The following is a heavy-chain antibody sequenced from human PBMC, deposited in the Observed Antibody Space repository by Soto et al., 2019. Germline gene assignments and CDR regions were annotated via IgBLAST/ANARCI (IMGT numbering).Heavy chain of an antibody. D-gene: IGHD6-19*01. J-gene: IGHJ4*02. CDR2: FNPNSGDT. Sequence: ASVKVSCRASGYIFTAYSMHWVRQAPGQGLEWVGWFNPNSGDTIYAQKFQGRVTLTGDTSISTAYMELYSLTSDDTAVYYCAREASAVISLDYWGQGNLVIVSS. CDR1: GYIFTAYS. CDR3: AREASAVISLDY. V-gene: IGHV1-2*02.